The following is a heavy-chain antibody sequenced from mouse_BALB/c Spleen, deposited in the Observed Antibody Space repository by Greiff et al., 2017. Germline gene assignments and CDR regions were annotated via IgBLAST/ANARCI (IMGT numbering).Heavy chain of an antibody. CDR3: ARDDGYYPGGFAY. D-gene: IGHD2-3*01. J-gene: IGHJ3*01. Sequence: QVQLKESGPGLVAPSQSLSITCTVSGFSLTSYGVHWVRQPPGKGLEWLGVIWAGGSTNYNSALMSRLSISKDNSKSQVFLKMNSLQTDDTAMYYCARDDGYYPGGFAYWGQGTLVTVSA. CDR2: IWAGGST. V-gene: IGHV2-9*02. CDR1: GFSLTSYG.